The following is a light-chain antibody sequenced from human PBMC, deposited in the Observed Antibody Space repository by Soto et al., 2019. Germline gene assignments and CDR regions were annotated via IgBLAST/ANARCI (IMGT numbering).Light chain of an antibody. Sequence: QSVLTQPPSASGSPGQSVTISCTGTSSDVGAYNYVSWYQQHPGKAPKLIFYEVTKRPSGVPDRFSGSKSGNTASLTVSGLQAEDEADYYCSSYAGGNNVVFGGGTKVTVL. CDR2: EVT. V-gene: IGLV2-8*01. CDR3: SSYAGGNNVV. CDR1: SSDVGAYNY. J-gene: IGLJ3*02.